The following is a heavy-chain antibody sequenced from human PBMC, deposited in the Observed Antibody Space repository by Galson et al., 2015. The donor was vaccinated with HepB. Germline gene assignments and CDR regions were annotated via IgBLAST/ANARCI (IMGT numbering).Heavy chain of an antibody. CDR3: ARAPDRFSKDYFDY. D-gene: IGHD1-14*01. Sequence: SLRLSCAASGFTFSDYYMSWIRQAPGKGLEWVSYISSSGSTIYYADSVKGRFTISRDNAKNSLYLQMNSLRAEDTAVYYCARAPDRFSKDYFDYWGQGTLVTVSS. CDR1: GFTFSDYY. V-gene: IGHV3-11*01. CDR2: ISSSGSTI. J-gene: IGHJ4*02.